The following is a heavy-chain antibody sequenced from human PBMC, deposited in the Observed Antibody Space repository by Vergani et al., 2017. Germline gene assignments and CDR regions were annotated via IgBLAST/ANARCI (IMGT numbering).Heavy chain of an antibody. V-gene: IGHV3-33*06. CDR1: GFTFSSYG. Sequence: QVQLVESGGGVVQPGRSLRLSCAASGFTFSSYGMHWVRQAPGKGLEWVAVMWYDGSNKYYADSVKGRFTISRDNSKNTLYLQMNSLRAEDTAVYYCAKDPGIAVAGPRPGFDYWGQGTLVTVSS. D-gene: IGHD6-19*01. CDR3: AKDPGIAVAGPRPGFDY. CDR2: MWYDGSNK. J-gene: IGHJ4*02.